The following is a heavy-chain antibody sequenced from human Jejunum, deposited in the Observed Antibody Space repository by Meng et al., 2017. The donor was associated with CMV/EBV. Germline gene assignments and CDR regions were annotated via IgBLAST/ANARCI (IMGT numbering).Heavy chain of an antibody. CDR3: TTDEGAAGFDFDY. D-gene: IGHD6-13*01. CDR1: FPFTEAW. Sequence: FPFTEAWMNWVRQVPGKGLEWVGRIKSKAYGEAKEYAAPMKGRFIISRDDSRNTLYLEMNSLKTEDTGVYYCTTDEGAAGFDFDYWGQGTLVTVSS. J-gene: IGHJ4*02. V-gene: IGHV3-15*05. CDR2: IKSKAYGEAK.